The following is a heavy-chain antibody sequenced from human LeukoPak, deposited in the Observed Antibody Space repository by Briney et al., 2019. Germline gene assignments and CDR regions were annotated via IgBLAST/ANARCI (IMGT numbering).Heavy chain of an antibody. CDR3: ARGPQIHYYDNSGYYFFDY. D-gene: IGHD3-22*01. V-gene: IGHV4-38-2*02. CDR1: GYSISSGYY. Sequence: SETLSLTCTVSGYSISSGYYWGWIRQPPGKGLEWIGSIYHSGSTYYNPSLKSRVTISVDTSKNQFSLKLSSVTAADTAVYYCARGPQIHYYDNSGYYFFDYWGQGALVTVSS. CDR2: IYHSGST. J-gene: IGHJ4*02.